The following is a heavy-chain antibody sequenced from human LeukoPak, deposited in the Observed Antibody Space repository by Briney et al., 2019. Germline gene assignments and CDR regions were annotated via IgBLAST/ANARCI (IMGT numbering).Heavy chain of an antibody. CDR1: GGSISSYY. D-gene: IGHD6-6*01. CDR2: IYHSGST. Sequence: SGTLSLTCTVSGGSISSYYWGWLRQPPGKGLEWIGSIYHSGSTYYNPSLKSRVTISVDTSKNQFSLKLSSVTAADTAVYYCARGLYEYSSSAVPLGFDPWGQGTLVTVSS. CDR3: ARGLYEYSSSAVPLGFDP. J-gene: IGHJ5*02. V-gene: IGHV4-38-2*02.